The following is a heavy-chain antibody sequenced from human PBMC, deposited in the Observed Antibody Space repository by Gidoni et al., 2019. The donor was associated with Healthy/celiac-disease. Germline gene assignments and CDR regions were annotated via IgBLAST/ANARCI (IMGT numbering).Heavy chain of an antibody. CDR3: ARDYGSGST. CDR2: IIPILGIA. CDR1: GGAFSSYA. Sequence: QVQLVQTGAEVKKPGASVKVSWKASGGAFSSYAISWVRQAPGQGLEWMGRIIPILGIANSAQQFQGRVTITADKSTSTAYMELSSLRSEDTAVYYCARDYGSGSTWGQGTLVTVSS. D-gene: IGHD3-10*01. V-gene: IGHV1-69*04. J-gene: IGHJ5*02.